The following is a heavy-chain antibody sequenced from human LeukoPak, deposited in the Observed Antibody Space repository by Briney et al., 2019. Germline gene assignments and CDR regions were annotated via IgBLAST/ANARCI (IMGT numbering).Heavy chain of an antibody. D-gene: IGHD1-26*01. J-gene: IGHJ4*02. Sequence: TGESLKISCKGSGYSFTSYWIGWVRQMPGKGLEWMGIIYPGDSDTRYSPSFQGQVTISADKPISTAYLQWSSLKASDTAMYYCARRDGIVGPTDYFDYWGQGTLVTVSS. CDR3: ARRDGIVGPTDYFDY. CDR1: GYSFTSYW. CDR2: IYPGDSDT. V-gene: IGHV5-51*04.